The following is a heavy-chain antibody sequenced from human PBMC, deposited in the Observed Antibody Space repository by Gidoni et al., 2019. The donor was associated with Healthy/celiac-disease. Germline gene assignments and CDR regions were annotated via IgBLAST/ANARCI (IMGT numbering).Heavy chain of an antibody. D-gene: IGHD2-2*02. CDR1: GYTFTSYG. Sequence: QVQLVQSGAEVKKPGASVKVSCKASGYTFTSYGISWVRQAPGQGLEWMGWISAYNGNTNYVQKLQGRVTMTTDTSTSTAYMELRSLRSDDTAVYYCARDVEGYCSSTSCYTTEKTFDYWGQGTLVTVSS. V-gene: IGHV1-18*01. CDR2: ISAYNGNT. CDR3: ARDVEGYCSSTSCYTTEKTFDY. J-gene: IGHJ4*02.